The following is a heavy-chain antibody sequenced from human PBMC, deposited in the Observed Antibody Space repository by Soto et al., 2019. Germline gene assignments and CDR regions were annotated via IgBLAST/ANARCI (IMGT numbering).Heavy chain of an antibody. Sequence: SETLSLTCTVSGGSISSGGYYWSWIRQHPGKGLEWIGYIYYSGSTYYNPSLKSRVTISVDTSKNQFSLKLSSVTAADTAVYYCARAPSYSSSSNNWFEPWGQGTLVTVSS. CDR1: GGSISSGGYY. CDR3: ARAPSYSSSSNNWFEP. V-gene: IGHV4-31*03. D-gene: IGHD6-6*01. J-gene: IGHJ5*02. CDR2: IYYSGST.